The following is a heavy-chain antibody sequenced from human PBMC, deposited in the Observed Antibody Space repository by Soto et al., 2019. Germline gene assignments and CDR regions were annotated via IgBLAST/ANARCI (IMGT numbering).Heavy chain of an antibody. CDR2: IYYSGTS. CDR3: ASRVEGLYSGNDRYRFDY. V-gene: IGHV4-39*01. J-gene: IGHJ4*02. Sequence: SETLSLTCTVSGGSISTSAYYWGWIRQPPGKGLEWIGTIYYSGTSYHNPSLKSRVTISVDTSKNQFSLTLTSVTAADTAVYYCASRVEGLYSGNDRYRFDYWGKGPLVTVSS. D-gene: IGHD5-12*01. CDR1: GGSISTSAYY.